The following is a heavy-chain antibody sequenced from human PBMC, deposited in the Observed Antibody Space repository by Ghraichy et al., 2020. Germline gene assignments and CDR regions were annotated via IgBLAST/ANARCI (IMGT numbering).Heavy chain of an antibody. J-gene: IGHJ1*01. CDR3: ASPVDTAMAAYCGGDCYEGIFNFQH. CDR2: IYYSGST. CDR1: GGSISSSSYY. Sequence: SETLSLTCTVSGGSISSSSYYWGWIRQPPGKGLEWIGSIYYSGSTYYNPSLKSRVTISVDTSKNQFSLKLSSVTAADTAVYYCASPVDTAMAAYCGGDCYEGIFNFQHWGQGTLVTVSS. V-gene: IGHV4-39*01. D-gene: IGHD2-21*02.